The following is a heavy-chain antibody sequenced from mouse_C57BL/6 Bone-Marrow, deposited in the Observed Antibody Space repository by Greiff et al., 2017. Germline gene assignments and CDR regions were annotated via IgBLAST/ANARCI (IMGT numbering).Heavy chain of an antibody. CDR2: LHPNSGST. CDR3: DFDY. V-gene: IGHV1-64*01. CDR1: GYTFPSYW. J-gene: IGHJ2*01. Sequence: VQLQQSGAELVKPGASVKLSCKASGYTFPSYWMPWVQQRPGPGLEWIGMLHPNSGSTNYNEKFKSKATLTVDKPSSTAYMQLSSLTSEDSAVLNYDFDYWGQGTTLTVSS.